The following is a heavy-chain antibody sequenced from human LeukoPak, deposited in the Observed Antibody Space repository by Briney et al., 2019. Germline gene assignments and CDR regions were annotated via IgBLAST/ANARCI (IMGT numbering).Heavy chain of an antibody. Sequence: PSESLSLTSSVAGGSISSSNWWCWVRPPPGKGLEGIGEIYHSGSTDYNPSLKSRVTISVDKSKNQFSLKLSSVTAADTAVYYCARGSGVTDFDYWGQGTLVTVSS. CDR3: ARGSGVTDFDY. J-gene: IGHJ4*02. CDR2: IYHSGST. CDR1: GGSISSSNW. D-gene: IGHD2-21*02. V-gene: IGHV4-4*02.